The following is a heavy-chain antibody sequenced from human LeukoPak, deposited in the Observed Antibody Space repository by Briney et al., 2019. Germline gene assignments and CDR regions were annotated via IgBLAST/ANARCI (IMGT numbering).Heavy chain of an antibody. V-gene: IGHV3-9*01. CDR3: AKDPEPAGYYYYGMDV. CDR2: ISWNSGSI. J-gene: IGHJ6*02. Sequence: GGSLRLSCAASGFTFSTYAMAWVRQAPGKGLEWVSGISWNSGSIGYADSVKGRFTISRDNAKNSLYLQMNSLRAEDTALYYCAKDPEPAGYYYYGMDVWGQGTTVTVSS. D-gene: IGHD1-14*01. CDR1: GFTFSTYA.